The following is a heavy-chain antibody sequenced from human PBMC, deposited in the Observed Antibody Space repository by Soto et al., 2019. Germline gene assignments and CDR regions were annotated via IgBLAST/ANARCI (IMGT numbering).Heavy chain of an antibody. CDR1: GGSISHHY. Sequence: SETLSLTCTVFGGSISHHYWSWIRQPPGKGLEWIGYVYYSGTTYYNPSLKSRVTISVDTSKNQFSLKLSSVTAADTALYYCAHYSSGRAFEIWGQGTMVPVSS. D-gene: IGHD6-19*01. V-gene: IGHV4-59*08. CDR3: AHYSSGRAFEI. J-gene: IGHJ3*02. CDR2: VYYSGTT.